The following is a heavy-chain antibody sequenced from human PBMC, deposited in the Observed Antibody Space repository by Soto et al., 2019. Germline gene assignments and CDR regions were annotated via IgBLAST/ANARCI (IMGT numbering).Heavy chain of an antibody. CDR3: ARADFVITLGVRGMDV. J-gene: IGHJ6*02. CDR1: GGSVSSSNW. Sequence: LSLTCAVSGGSVSSSNWWNWVRQPPGKGLEWIGEIYHSGSTSYNPSLKSRVTISMDKSNNHFSLRLRSVTAADTAVYFCARADFVITLGVRGMDVWGQGTTVTVSS. D-gene: IGHD3-10*01. V-gene: IGHV4-4*01. CDR2: IYHSGST.